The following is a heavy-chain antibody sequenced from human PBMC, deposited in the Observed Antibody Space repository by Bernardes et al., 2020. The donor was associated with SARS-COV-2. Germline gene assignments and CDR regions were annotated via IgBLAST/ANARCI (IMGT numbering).Heavy chain of an antibody. J-gene: IGHJ2*01. V-gene: IGHV3-23*01. D-gene: IGHD3-3*02. CDR3: AKTPVALTDWYFDL. CDR1: GCTFSSYA. CDR2: ISSSGVGT. Sequence: VGSLRLSCAASGCTFSSYAMSWVRQAPGKGLEWVSGISSSGVGTKYADSLKGRFTISRDNSKNTLYLQMNSLRAGDTAVYYCAKTPVALTDWYFDLWGRGTLVTVSS.